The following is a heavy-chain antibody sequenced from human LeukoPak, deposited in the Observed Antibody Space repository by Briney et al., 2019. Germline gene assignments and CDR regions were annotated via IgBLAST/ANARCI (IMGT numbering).Heavy chain of an antibody. CDR3: ARRHYCSGGSCHVGLNWFDP. J-gene: IGHJ5*02. V-gene: IGHV4-34*01. CDR2: INHSGST. Sequence: SETLSLTCAVYGGSFSGYYWSWIRQPPGKGLEWIGEINHSGSTNYNPSLKSRVTIPVDTSKNQFSLRLRSVTAADTAVYYCARRHYCSGGSCHVGLNWFDPWGQGTLVTVSS. CDR1: GGSFSGYY. D-gene: IGHD2-15*01.